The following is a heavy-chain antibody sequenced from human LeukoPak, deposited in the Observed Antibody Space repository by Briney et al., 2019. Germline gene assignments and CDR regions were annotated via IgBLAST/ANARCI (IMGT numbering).Heavy chain of an antibody. J-gene: IGHJ6*03. D-gene: IGHD5-18*01. CDR3: AKDLLAMVGYMDV. V-gene: IGHV3-23*01. Sequence: GGSLRLSCTASGVTFSNYATSWVRQAPGKGLEWVSVISGNGGVTYYADSVKGRFTISRENSKNTLYLQMTSLRAEDTAMYYCAKDLLAMVGYMDVWGKGTTVTVSS. CDR2: ISGNGGVT. CDR1: GVTFSNYA.